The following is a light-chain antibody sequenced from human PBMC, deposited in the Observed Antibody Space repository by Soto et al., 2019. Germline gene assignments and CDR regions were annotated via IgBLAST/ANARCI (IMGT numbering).Light chain of an antibody. CDR1: SSDVGGYNY. J-gene: IGLJ2*01. V-gene: IGLV2-14*01. Sequence: QSALTQPASVSGSPGQSITISCTGTSSDVGGYNYVSCYQQHPGKAPKLMIYEVSNRPSGVSNRFSGAKSGNTASLTISGRQAEDEADYYCSSYTSSSTVVFGGGTKVTVL. CDR2: EVS. CDR3: SSYTSSSTVV.